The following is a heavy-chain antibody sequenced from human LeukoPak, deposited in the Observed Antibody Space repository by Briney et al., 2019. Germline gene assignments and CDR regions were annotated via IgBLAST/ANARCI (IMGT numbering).Heavy chain of an antibody. J-gene: IGHJ4*02. CDR3: ARNTFGEFFPTFDY. CDR1: GFTFSSYS. V-gene: IGHV3-21*01. D-gene: IGHD3-10*01. Sequence: GGSLRLSCAASGFTFSSYSMIWVRQAPGKGLEWVSSISNSSTYIYYADSVKGRFTISRDNAKNSLYLQMNSLRAEDTAVYFCARNTFGEFFPTFDYWGQGALVTVSS. CDR2: ISNSSTYI.